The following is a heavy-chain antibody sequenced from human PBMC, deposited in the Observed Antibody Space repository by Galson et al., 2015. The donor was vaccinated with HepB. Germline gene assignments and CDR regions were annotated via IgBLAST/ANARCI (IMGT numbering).Heavy chain of an antibody. CDR3: ARVRTRRPPHYYYGLDV. Sequence: CAISGDSVSSNTAAWNWIRQSPSRGLEWLGRTYYRSKWYQDYAVSVKSRLTINSDTSKNQFSLHLYSVTPEDTAVYYWARVRTRRPPHYYYGLDVWGHGTTVTVSS. CDR2: TYYRSKWYQ. J-gene: IGHJ6*01. CDR1: GDSVSSNTAA. V-gene: IGHV6-1*01.